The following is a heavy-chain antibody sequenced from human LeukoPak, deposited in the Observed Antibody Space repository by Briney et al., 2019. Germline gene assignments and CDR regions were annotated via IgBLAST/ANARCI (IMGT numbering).Heavy chain of an antibody. V-gene: IGHV3-23*01. D-gene: IGHD2-2*01. CDR1: GFTFSSYA. CDR2: IRGSGGST. CDR3: AKIRVVVVPAAPHDAFDI. Sequence: GGSLRHSCAAPGFTFSSYAMSWVRQAPGKGLEWVSAIRGSGGSTYYADSVKGRFTISRDNSKNTLYLQMNSLRAEDTAVYYCAKIRVVVVPAAPHDAFDIWGQGTMVTVSS. J-gene: IGHJ3*02.